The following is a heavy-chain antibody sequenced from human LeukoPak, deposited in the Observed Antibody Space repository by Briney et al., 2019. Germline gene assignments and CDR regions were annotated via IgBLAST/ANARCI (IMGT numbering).Heavy chain of an antibody. D-gene: IGHD3-10*02. CDR2: ISGSGGST. J-gene: IGHJ6*04. Sequence: GGSLRLSCAASGFTFSSYAMHWVRQAPGKGLEWVSAISGSGGSTYYADSVKGRFTISRDNAKNSLYLQMNSLRAEDTAVYYCAELGITMIGGVGGKGTTVTISS. V-gene: IGHV3-23*01. CDR3: AELGITMIGGV. CDR1: GFTFSSYA.